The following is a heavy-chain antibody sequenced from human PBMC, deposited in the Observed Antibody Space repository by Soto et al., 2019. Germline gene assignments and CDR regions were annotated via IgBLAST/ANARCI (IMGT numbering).Heavy chain of an antibody. CDR3: TRAGGSVSGMDV. Sequence: GGSXRLSCASSGFTFSKAWMHCVRQAPGKRPVWVSRIDNAGSSGRYADCVKCRFTISRDNPKNTVYLQMKRLRAEDTAVYYCTRAGGSVSGMDVWGQGTTVTV. CDR1: GFTFSKAW. V-gene: IGHV3-74*01. D-gene: IGHD1-26*01. CDR2: IDNAGSSG. J-gene: IGHJ6*02.